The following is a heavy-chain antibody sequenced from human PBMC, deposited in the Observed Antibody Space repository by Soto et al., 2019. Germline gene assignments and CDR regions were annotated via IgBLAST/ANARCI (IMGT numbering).Heavy chain of an antibody. V-gene: IGHV4-59*01. CDR3: ARVWGGAFDI. J-gene: IGHJ3*02. CDR1: GGSISSYY. Sequence: SETLSLTCPVDGGSISSYYWSWIRQPPGKGLEWIGYIYYSGSTNYNPSLKSRVTISVDTSKNQFSLKLSSVTAADTAVYYCARVWGGAFDIWGQGTMVTVS. D-gene: IGHD3-10*01. CDR2: IYYSGST.